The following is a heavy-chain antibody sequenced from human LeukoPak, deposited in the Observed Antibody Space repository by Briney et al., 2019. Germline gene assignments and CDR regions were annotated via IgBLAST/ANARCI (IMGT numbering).Heavy chain of an antibody. V-gene: IGHV1-69*04. D-gene: IGHD3-16*01. CDR1: GGTFSSYA. J-gene: IGHJ3*02. CDR3: ARDPPRWGDAFDI. Sequence: GASVKVSCKASGGTFSSYAISWVRQAPGQGLEWMGRIIPILGIANYAQKFQGRVTITADKSTSTAYMELSSLRSEDTAVYYCARDPPRWGDAFDIWGQGTMVTVSS. CDR2: IIPILGIA.